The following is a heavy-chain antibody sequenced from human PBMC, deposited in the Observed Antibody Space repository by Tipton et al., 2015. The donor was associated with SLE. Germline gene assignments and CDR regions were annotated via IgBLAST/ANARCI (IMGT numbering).Heavy chain of an antibody. D-gene: IGHD6-19*01. CDR1: GGSISSGSYY. Sequence: TLSLTCTVSGGSISSGSYYWNWIRQPAGKGLEWIGHIYTSGSTNYNPSLKSRVTISVDTSKNQFSLKLRSVTAADTAVYYCARDTLGGWYGLSRYFYMDVWGKGTTVTVSS. CDR2: IYTSGST. J-gene: IGHJ6*03. CDR3: ARDTLGGWYGLSRYFYMDV. V-gene: IGHV4-61*09.